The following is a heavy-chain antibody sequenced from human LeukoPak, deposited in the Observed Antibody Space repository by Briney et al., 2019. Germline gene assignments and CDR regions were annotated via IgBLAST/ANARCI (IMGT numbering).Heavy chain of an antibody. Sequence: GGSLRLSCAASGFTFDDYGMSWVRQAPGKGLEWVSAISGSGGSTYYADSVKGRFTISRDNSKNTLYLQMNSLRAEDTAVYYCAKDGLSSDYGDYGPFDYWGQGTLVTVSS. V-gene: IGHV3-23*01. CDR2: ISGSGGST. J-gene: IGHJ4*02. CDR3: AKDGLSSDYGDYGPFDY. CDR1: GFTFDDYG. D-gene: IGHD4-17*01.